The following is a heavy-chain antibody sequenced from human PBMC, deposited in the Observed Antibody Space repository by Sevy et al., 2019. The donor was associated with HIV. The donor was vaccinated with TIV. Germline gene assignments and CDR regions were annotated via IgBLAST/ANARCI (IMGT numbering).Heavy chain of an antibody. Sequence: GGSLRLSCSASRFTFSSYAMHWVRQAPGKGLEYVSAITSNGGSTYYADSVKGRFTISRDNSKNTLYLQMSSLRAEDTAVYYCVKDFVVVAATPLYYFDYWGQGTLVTVSS. V-gene: IGHV3-64D*06. CDR1: RFTFSSYA. D-gene: IGHD2-15*01. J-gene: IGHJ4*02. CDR2: ITSNGGST. CDR3: VKDFVVVAATPLYYFDY.